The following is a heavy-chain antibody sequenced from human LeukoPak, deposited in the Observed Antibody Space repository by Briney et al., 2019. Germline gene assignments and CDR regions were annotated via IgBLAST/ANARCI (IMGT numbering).Heavy chain of an antibody. V-gene: IGHV3-7*01. J-gene: IGHJ6*02. Sequence: PGGSLRLSCAASGFTFSSCWMSWVRQAPGKGLEWVANIKQDGSEKYYVDSVKGRFTISRDNAKNSLYLQMNSLRAEDTAVYYCARRRYYYGSGRAYGMDVWGQGTTVTVSS. D-gene: IGHD3-10*01. CDR2: IKQDGSEK. CDR3: ARRRYYYGSGRAYGMDV. CDR1: GFTFSSCW.